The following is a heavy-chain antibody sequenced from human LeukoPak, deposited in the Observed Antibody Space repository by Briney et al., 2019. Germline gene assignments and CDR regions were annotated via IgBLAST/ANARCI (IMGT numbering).Heavy chain of an antibody. CDR2: ISWNSGSI. D-gene: IGHD3-22*01. Sequence: GRSLRLSCAASGFTFDDYAMHWVRQAPGKGLEWVSGISWNSGSIGYADSVKGRFTISRDNAKNSLYLQMNSLRAEDTAVYYCAKVRPLDSSPSDYWGQGTLVTVSS. CDR3: AKVRPLDSSPSDY. J-gene: IGHJ4*02. CDR1: GFTFDDYA. V-gene: IGHV3-9*01.